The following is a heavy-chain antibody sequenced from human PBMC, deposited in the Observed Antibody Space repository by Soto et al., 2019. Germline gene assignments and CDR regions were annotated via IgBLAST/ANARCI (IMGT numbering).Heavy chain of an antibody. CDR1: GFALSTYW. J-gene: IGHJ4*02. CDR2: ISNNGRST. CDR3: ASGTIDSRYYFDY. Sequence: PGGSLRLSCAASGFALSTYWMHWVRQAPGKGPVWISRISNNGRSTSYADSVKGRVTISRDNAKNIVYLEMNSLGVGDTAVYYWASGTIDSRYYFDYWGQGTLVTVSS. V-gene: IGHV3-74*03. D-gene: IGHD1-26*01.